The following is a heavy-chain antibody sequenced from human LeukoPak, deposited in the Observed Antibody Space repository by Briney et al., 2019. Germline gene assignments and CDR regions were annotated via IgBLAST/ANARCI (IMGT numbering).Heavy chain of an antibody. V-gene: IGHV3-74*03. Sequence: PGGSLRLSCAASGVTFSTYWMHWVRQAPGRGLVWVSRINSDGSDTTYADSVKGRFTISRDNAKNTLYLQMNSLRAEDTAVYYCARGISGSYYYYYYGMDVWGQGTTVTVSS. CDR3: ARGISGSYYYYYYGMDV. J-gene: IGHJ6*02. D-gene: IGHD3-10*01. CDR1: GVTFSTYW. CDR2: INSDGSDT.